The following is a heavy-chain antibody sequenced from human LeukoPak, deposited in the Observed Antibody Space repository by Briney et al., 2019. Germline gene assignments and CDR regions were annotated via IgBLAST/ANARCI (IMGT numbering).Heavy chain of an antibody. Sequence: GGSLRLSCAASGFSFSTYTMHWVRQAPGKGLEHVSAISSNGGNTYYAKSVKGRFTISRDNSKNTLYLQMGSLRPEDMAVYYCARHFSGVSYGAFDIWGQGTMVTVSS. D-gene: IGHD1-26*01. J-gene: IGHJ3*02. V-gene: IGHV3-64*01. CDR2: ISSNGGNT. CDR3: ARHFSGVSYGAFDI. CDR1: GFSFSTYT.